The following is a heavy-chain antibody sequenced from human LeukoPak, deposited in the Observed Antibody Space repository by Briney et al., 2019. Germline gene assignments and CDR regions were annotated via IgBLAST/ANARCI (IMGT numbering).Heavy chain of an antibody. J-gene: IGHJ1*01. CDR1: GGTFGHYG. Sequence: SVKVSCKASGGTFGHYGINWVRQAPGQGLEWMGWIMPTFGTANYAQKFQGRVTITTDESTSTAYMELSSLRSEDTAVYYCARDGGGAYCGGDCYTYFQHWGQGTLVTVSS. V-gene: IGHV1-69*05. D-gene: IGHD2-21*02. CDR2: IMPTFGTA. CDR3: ARDGGGAYCGGDCYTYFQH.